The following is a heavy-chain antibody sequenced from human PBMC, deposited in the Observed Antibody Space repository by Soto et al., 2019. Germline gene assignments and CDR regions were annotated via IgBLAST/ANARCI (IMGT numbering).Heavy chain of an antibody. CDR1: GGSISSYY. CDR2: IYYSGST. D-gene: IGHD2-2*01. J-gene: IGHJ3*02. Sequence: SETLSLTCTVSGGSISSYYWSWIRQPPGKGLEWIGYIYYSGSTNYNPSLKSRVTISVDTSKNQFSLRLSSVTAADTAVYYCAREGSCSSVSCYEEAFDIWGQGTRVTVSS. V-gene: IGHV4-59*01. CDR3: AREGSCSSVSCYEEAFDI.